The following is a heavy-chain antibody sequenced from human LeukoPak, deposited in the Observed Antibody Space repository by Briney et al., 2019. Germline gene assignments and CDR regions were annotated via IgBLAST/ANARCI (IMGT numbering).Heavy chain of an antibody. Sequence: PGGSLRLSCAASGFTFSSYWMSWVRQAPGKGLEWVANIKQDGSEKYYVDSVKGRFTISRDNAKNTVSLQMNSLRAEDTGVYYCARAPSEIGGYYPEYFRHWGQGTLVTVSP. D-gene: IGHD3-22*01. V-gene: IGHV3-7*01. CDR1: GFTFSSYW. J-gene: IGHJ1*01. CDR2: IKQDGSEK. CDR3: ARAPSEIGGYYPEYFRH.